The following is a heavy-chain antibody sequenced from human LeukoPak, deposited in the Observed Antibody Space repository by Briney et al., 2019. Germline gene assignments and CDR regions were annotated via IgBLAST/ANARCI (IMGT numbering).Heavy chain of an antibody. J-gene: IGHJ5*02. Sequence: GGSLRLSCAASGFTFSSYAMHWVRRAPGKGLEWVAVISYDGSNKYYADSVKGRFTISRDNSKNTLYLQMNSLRAEDTAVYYCARDHSITWYGWFDPWGQGTLVTVSS. D-gene: IGHD6-13*01. CDR2: ISYDGSNK. CDR1: GFTFSSYA. V-gene: IGHV3-30-3*01. CDR3: ARDHSITWYGWFDP.